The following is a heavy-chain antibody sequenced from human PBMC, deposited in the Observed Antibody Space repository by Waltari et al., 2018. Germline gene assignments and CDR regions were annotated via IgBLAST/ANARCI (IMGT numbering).Heavy chain of an antibody. CDR2: IYHSGST. Sequence: QVQLRESGPGLVKPSETLSLTCTVSGYSISSGYYWGWIRQPPGKGLEWIGSIYHSGSTYYNPSLKSRVTISVDTSKNQFSLKLSSVTAADTAVYYCAREPIVGATAFWYFDLWGRGTLVTVSS. D-gene: IGHD1-26*01. CDR1: GYSISSGYY. J-gene: IGHJ2*01. V-gene: IGHV4-38-2*02. CDR3: AREPIVGATAFWYFDL.